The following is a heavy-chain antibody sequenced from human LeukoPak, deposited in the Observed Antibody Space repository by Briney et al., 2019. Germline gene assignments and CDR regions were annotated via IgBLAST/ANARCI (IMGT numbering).Heavy chain of an antibody. CDR1: GXTFTSYG. V-gene: IGHV1-18*01. Sequence: GXTFTSYGISWVRQAPGQGLEWMGWIRAYNGNTNYAQKLQGRVTMTTDTSTSTAYMELRSLRSDDTAVYYCARGRDPKDLTVDYWGQGTLVTVSS. CDR3: ARGRDPKDLTVDY. J-gene: IGHJ4*02. CDR2: IRAYNGNT.